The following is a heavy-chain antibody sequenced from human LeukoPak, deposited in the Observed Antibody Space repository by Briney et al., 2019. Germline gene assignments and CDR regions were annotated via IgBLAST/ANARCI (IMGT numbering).Heavy chain of an antibody. Sequence: SETLSLTCTVSGGSIGSYYWSWIRQPPGKGLEWIGYIYYSGSTNYNPSLKSRVTASVDTPKNQFSLKLSSVTAADTAVYYCARSPGKGVYFDYWGQGTLVTVSS. CDR2: IYYSGST. V-gene: IGHV4-59*08. D-gene: IGHD3-10*01. CDR1: GGSIGSYY. J-gene: IGHJ4*02. CDR3: ARSPGKGVYFDY.